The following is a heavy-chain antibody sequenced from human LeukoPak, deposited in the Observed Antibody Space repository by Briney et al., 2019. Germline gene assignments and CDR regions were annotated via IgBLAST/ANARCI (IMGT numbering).Heavy chain of an antibody. CDR2: IYYSGST. Sequence: SETVSLTCTVSGGSISSYYWSWIRQPPGKGLEWIGYIYYSGSTNYNPSLKSRVTISVDTSKNQFSLKLSSVTAANTAVYYCARDPWGSDWFDPWGQGTLVTVSS. CDR1: GGSISSYY. V-gene: IGHV4-59*01. CDR3: ARDPWGSDWFDP. J-gene: IGHJ5*02. D-gene: IGHD7-27*01.